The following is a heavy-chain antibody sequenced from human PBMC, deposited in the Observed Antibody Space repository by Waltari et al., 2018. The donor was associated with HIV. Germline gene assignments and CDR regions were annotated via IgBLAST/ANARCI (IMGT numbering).Heavy chain of an antibody. CDR3: TRGVRYLGP. Sequence: EMELLVVGGSLIQPGGSLRLSCFVSNSSVSSNYFTWVRQSPTRGLEWVATIWYPDATTHYPNSVKDRFVISRDTSKNIVYLLMKYLLFDDSAKYFCTRGVRYLGPWGQGTQVTVSS. D-gene: IGHD3-16*02. CDR2: IWYPDATT. CDR1: NSSVSSNY. J-gene: IGHJ5*02. V-gene: IGHV3-53*05.